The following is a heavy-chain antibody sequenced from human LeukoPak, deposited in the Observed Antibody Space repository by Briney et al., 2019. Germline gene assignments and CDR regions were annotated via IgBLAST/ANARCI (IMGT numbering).Heavy chain of an antibody. D-gene: IGHD1-26*01. J-gene: IGHJ6*02. Sequence: SETLSLTCTVSGGSINSYYWSWIRQPPGKGLEWIGYTHYSGSTNYSPSLKSRITMSVDTSKNQFFLKVTSVTAADTAVYYCARHGIAGATTYYFGVDVWGQGTTVTVSS. CDR2: THYSGST. V-gene: IGHV4-59*08. CDR3: ARHGIAGATTYYFGVDV. CDR1: GGSINSYY.